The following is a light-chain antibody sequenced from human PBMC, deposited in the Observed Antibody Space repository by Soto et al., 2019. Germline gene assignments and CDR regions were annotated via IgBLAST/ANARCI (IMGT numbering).Light chain of an antibody. CDR1: SRDIGSYNL. CDR2: AGT. V-gene: IGLV2-23*01. CDR3: CSYADENTVV. J-gene: IGLJ2*01. Sequence: QSALTQPASVSGSPGQSITISCTGTSRDIGSYNLVSWYQQHPGKAPKLVIYAGTKRPSGISTRFSASKYDNTASLTISGLQAEDEADYYCCSYADENTVVFGGGTKVTVL.